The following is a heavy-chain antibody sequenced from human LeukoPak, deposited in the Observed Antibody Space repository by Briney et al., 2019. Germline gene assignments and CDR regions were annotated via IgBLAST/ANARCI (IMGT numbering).Heavy chain of an antibody. D-gene: IGHD6-19*01. Sequence: KTGGSLRLSCAASGFTFSSYIMNWVRQAPGKGLEWVSSISSSSIYYADSVKGRFTISRDNTKNSLYLQMNSLSAEDTAVYYCARAGSGWYYFDYWGQGTLVTVSS. CDR1: GFTFSSYI. V-gene: IGHV3-21*01. CDR2: ISSSSI. CDR3: ARAGSGWYYFDY. J-gene: IGHJ4*02.